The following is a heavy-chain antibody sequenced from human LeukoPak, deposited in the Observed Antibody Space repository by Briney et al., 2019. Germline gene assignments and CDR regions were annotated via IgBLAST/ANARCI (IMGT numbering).Heavy chain of an antibody. Sequence: ASVKVSCKASGYTFTNSDINWVRQAPGQGLEWMGWMNPNSGKTGYARKFQGRVTFTRNSSISTAYMDLSSLRSEDTAVYYCARGVRFSDFYYYMDVWGQGTTVAVSS. V-gene: IGHV1-8*03. D-gene: IGHD3-3*01. CDR3: ARGVRFSDFYYYMDV. CDR1: GYTFTNSD. CDR2: MNPNSGKT. J-gene: IGHJ6*03.